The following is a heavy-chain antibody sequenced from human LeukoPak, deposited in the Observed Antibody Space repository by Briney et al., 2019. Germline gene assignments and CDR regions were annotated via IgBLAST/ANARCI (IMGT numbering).Heavy chain of an antibody. CDR3: ARDPTSLSPDDAFDI. Sequence: GGSLRLSCAASGLTFSSYSMNWVRQAPGKGLEWVSSISLTSTYIHYADSVKGRFTISRDNAKNSLYLQMNSLRAEDTAVYYCARDPTSLSPDDAFDIWGQGTMVTVSS. CDR2: ISLTSTYI. J-gene: IGHJ3*02. CDR1: GLTFSSYS. D-gene: IGHD3-16*02. V-gene: IGHV3-21*01.